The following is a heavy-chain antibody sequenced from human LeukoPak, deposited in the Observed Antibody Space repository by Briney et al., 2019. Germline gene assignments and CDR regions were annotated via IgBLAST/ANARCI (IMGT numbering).Heavy chain of an antibody. CDR3: ARGTYSSGYYYELVPVGY. D-gene: IGHD3-22*01. V-gene: IGHV4-31*03. Sequence: SETLSLTCTVSGDSISSGGYYWSWIRQHPGKGLEWIGYIYYSGSTYYNPSLKSRVTISVDTSKNQFSLKLSSVTAADTAVYYCARGTYSSGYYYELVPVGYWGQGTLVTVSS. J-gene: IGHJ4*02. CDR2: IYYSGST. CDR1: GDSISSGGYY.